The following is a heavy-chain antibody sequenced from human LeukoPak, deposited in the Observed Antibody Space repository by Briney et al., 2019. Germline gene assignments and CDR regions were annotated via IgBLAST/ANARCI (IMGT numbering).Heavy chain of an antibody. CDR3: AKVAPLYDFHSYYFDY. Sequence: GGSLRLSCAASGFTFSSYAMSWVRQAPGKGLEWVSAISGSGGSTYYADSVKGRFTISRDNSKNTLYLQMNSLRAEDTAVYYCAKVAPLYDFHSYYFDYWGQGTLVTVSS. CDR1: GFTFSSYA. J-gene: IGHJ4*02. CDR2: ISGSGGST. D-gene: IGHD3-3*01. V-gene: IGHV3-23*01.